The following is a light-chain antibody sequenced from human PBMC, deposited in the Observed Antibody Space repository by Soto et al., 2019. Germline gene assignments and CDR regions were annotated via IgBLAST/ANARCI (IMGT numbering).Light chain of an antibody. CDR3: QQYGSSPPP. CDR1: QSVSSSY. Sequence: EIVLTQSPGTLSLSPGERATLSCRASQSVSSSYVAWYQQKPGQATRLLIYEASIRAIVIPARFSGSGSGTDFTLTISRLEPEDLAVYHCQQYGSSPPPFGQGSKVEIK. CDR2: EAS. V-gene: IGKV3-20*01. J-gene: IGKJ1*01.